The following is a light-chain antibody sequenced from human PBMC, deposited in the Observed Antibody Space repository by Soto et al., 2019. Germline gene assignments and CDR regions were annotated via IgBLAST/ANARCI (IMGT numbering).Light chain of an antibody. Sequence: EIVLTQSPATLSLSPGERATLSCRASQSVSSYLAWYQQKPGQAPWLLIYDASNRATGIPARFSGSGSGTDVTLTISSLEPEDFAVYYCQQRSNWLTFGGGTKVEIK. J-gene: IGKJ4*01. CDR3: QQRSNWLT. V-gene: IGKV3-11*01. CDR1: QSVSSY. CDR2: DAS.